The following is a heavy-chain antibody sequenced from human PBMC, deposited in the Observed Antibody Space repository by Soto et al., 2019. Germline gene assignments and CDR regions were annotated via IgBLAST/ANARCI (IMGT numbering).Heavy chain of an antibody. J-gene: IGHJ6*03. CDR1: GGSISSYY. D-gene: IGHD4-4*01. CDR2: IYYSGST. V-gene: IGHV4-59*08. CDR3: ARHYTYTVTTKAYMYV. Sequence: SETLSLTCTVSGGSISSYYWNWIRQPPGKGLEWIGYIYYSGSTNYNPSLKSRVTFSVDTSKNQFSLKLSSVTAADTAVYYCARHYTYTVTTKAYMYVWGKGTTVTVSS.